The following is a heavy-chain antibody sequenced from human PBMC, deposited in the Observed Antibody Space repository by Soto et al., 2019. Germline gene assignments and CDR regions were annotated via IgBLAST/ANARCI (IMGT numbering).Heavy chain of an antibody. J-gene: IGHJ6*02. D-gene: IGHD2-2*01. CDR3: ARGRDVVVVPAGTYYYYYYGMDV. Sequence: QVQLVQSGAEVKKPGSSVKVSCKASGDTFSSYAISWVRQAPGQGLEWMGGIIPIFGTANYAQKFQGRVTITADESTSTAYMELSSLRSEDTAVYYCARGRDVVVVPAGTYYYYYYGMDVWGQGTTVTVSS. CDR1: GDTFSSYA. CDR2: IIPIFGTA. V-gene: IGHV1-69*01.